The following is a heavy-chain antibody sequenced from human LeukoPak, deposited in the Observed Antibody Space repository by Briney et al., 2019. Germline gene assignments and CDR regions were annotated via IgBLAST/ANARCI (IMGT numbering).Heavy chain of an antibody. CDR1: GASFSAYY. CDR3: ASADYDIMTGFQKMLDY. V-gene: IGHV4-34*01. Sequence: SETLSLTCGVYGASFSAYYWSWIRQPPGKGLGWIGEINHSGSTDYNPSLKSRVTISRDTSNNQFSLKLTAVTAADTAVYYCASADYDIMTGFQKMLDYWGPGTLVVVSS. D-gene: IGHD3-9*01. J-gene: IGHJ4*02. CDR2: INHSGST.